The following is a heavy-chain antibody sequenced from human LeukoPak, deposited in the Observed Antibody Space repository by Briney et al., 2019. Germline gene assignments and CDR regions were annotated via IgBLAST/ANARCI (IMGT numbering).Heavy chain of an antibody. J-gene: IGHJ4*02. CDR1: GFTSSRYY. V-gene: IGHV3-74*01. CDR3: TRVFVGDEYSSSGY. Sequence: PGGSLRLSCAASGFTSSRYYMHWVRQAPGKGLVWVSRINSDGSSTTYADSVKGRFTISRDNAKNTLYLQMNSLKVGDTAVYYCTRVFVGDEYSSSGYWGQGTLVTVSS. D-gene: IGHD6-13*01. CDR2: INSDGSST.